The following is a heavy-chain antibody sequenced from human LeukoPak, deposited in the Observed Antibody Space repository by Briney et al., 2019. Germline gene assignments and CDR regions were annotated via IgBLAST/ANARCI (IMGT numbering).Heavy chain of an antibody. CDR3: ARYLDDILTGYYTPGRFDP. CDR1: GFTISRSS. D-gene: IGHD3-9*01. V-gene: IGHV3-64*01. Sequence: GGSLRLSCAASGFTISRSSMHWVRQAPGKGLEFVSAISRSGGNTYYANSVKGRFTISRDTSKNTLYLQVGSLRVEDMAVYYCARYLDDILTGYYTPGRFDPWGQGTLVTVSS. J-gene: IGHJ5*02. CDR2: ISRSGGNT.